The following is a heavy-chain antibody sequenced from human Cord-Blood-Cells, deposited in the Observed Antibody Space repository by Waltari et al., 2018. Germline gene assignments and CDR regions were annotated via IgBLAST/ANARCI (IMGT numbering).Heavy chain of an antibody. Sequence: QVQLQESGPGLVKPSETLSLTCTVSGGSISSYYSRLILPPPGKGLEWIGYIYYSGSTNYNPALKSRVTISVDTSKNQFSLKLSSVTAADTAVYYCARHEGSYDFWSGYDYWGQGTLVTVSS. J-gene: IGHJ4*02. CDR1: GGSISSYY. CDR2: IYYSGST. V-gene: IGHV4-59*08. D-gene: IGHD3-3*01. CDR3: ARHEGSYDFWSGYDY.